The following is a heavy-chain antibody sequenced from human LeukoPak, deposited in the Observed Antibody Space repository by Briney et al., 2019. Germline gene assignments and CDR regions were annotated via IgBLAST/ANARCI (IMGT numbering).Heavy chain of an antibody. D-gene: IGHD3-10*01. CDR1: GFTFDDYG. V-gene: IGHV3-9*01. J-gene: IGHJ4*02. CDR3: ARGSVNMVRGPQDY. CDR2: ISWNSGSM. Sequence: GGSLRLSCAASGFTFDDYGMHWVRQGPGKGPEWVSGISWNSGSMGYADSVKGRFTISRDNAKNSLYLQMDSLTAEDTALYYCARGSVNMVRGPQDYWGQGTLVTVSS.